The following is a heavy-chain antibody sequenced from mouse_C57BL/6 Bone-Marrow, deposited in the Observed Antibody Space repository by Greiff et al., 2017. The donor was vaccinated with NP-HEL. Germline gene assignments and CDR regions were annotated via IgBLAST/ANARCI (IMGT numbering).Heavy chain of an antibody. CDR2: ISSGSSTI. J-gene: IGHJ4*01. CDR1: GFTFSDYG. CDR3: ARGGGLRRGNYYAMDY. D-gene: IGHD2-4*01. V-gene: IGHV5-17*01. Sequence: EVQGVESGGGLVKPGGSLKLSCAASGFTFSDYGMHWVRQAPEKGLDWVAYISSGSSTIYYADTVKGRFTISRDNAKNTLFLQMTSLRSEDTAMYYCARGGGLRRGNYYAMDYWGQGTSVTVSS.